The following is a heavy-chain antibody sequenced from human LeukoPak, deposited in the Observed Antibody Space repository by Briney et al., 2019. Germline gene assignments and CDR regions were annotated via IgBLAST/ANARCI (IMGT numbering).Heavy chain of an antibody. CDR3: AKSGYRSSSRHLDY. CDR1: GFTFSSYA. J-gene: IGHJ4*02. CDR2: ISGSGGST. D-gene: IGHD6-6*01. Sequence: GGSLRLSCAASGFTFSSYAMSWVRQAPGKGLEWVSAISGSGGSTYYADSVKGRFTISRDNSKNTLYLQMNSLRAEDTAVYYCAKSGYRSSSRHLDYWGQGTLVTVSS. V-gene: IGHV3-23*01.